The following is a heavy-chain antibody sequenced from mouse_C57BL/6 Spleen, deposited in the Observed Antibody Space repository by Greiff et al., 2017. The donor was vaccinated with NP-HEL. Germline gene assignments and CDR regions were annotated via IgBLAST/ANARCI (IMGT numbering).Heavy chain of an antibody. CDR3: ARAEITTIHMDY. CDR2: INPNYGTT. V-gene: IGHV1-39*01. J-gene: IGHJ4*01. D-gene: IGHD1-1*01. CDR1: GYSFTDYN. Sequence: RVEPGASVKISCKASGYSFTDYNMNWVKQSNGKSLEWIGVINPNYGTTSYNQKFKGKATLTVDQSSSTAYMQLNSLTSEDSAVYYCARAEITTIHMDYWGQGTSVTVSS.